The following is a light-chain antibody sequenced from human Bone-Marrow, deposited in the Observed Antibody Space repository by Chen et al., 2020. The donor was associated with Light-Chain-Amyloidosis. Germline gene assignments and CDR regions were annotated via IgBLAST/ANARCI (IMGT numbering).Light chain of an antibody. V-gene: IGKV3-20*01. CDR2: GAS. J-gene: IGKJ2*01. CDR1: ESVSTSH. CDR3: QQYGGSPAYT. Sequence: EIVLTQSPGTLSLSPGERATLPCRASESVSTSHLSWYQQKPGQSPRLLIYGASSRATGIPDRFSGSGSGTEFTRTISRLEPEDFAVYYCQQYGGSPAYTFGQGPKLEMK.